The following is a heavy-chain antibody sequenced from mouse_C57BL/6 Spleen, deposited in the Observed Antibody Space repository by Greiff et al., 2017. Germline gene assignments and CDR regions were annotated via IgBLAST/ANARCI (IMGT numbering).Heavy chain of an antibody. CDR2: IYPGDGDT. J-gene: IGHJ2*01. Sequence: VKLQESGAELVKPGASVKISCKASGYAFSSYWMNXVKQRPGKGLEWIGQIYPGDGDTNYNGKFKGKATLTADKSSSTAYMQLSSLTSEDSAVYFCARSTSNYFDYWGQGTTLTVSS. CDR3: ARSTSNYFDY. CDR1: GYAFSSYW. V-gene: IGHV1-80*01.